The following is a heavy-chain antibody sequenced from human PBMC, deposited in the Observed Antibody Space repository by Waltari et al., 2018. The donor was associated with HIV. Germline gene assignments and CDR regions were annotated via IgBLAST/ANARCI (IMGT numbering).Heavy chain of an antibody. D-gene: IGHD5-12*01. CDR3: ARDGWLRSAYGMDV. V-gene: IGHV3-48*01. J-gene: IGHJ6*02. Sequence: EVQLVESGGGLVQPGWSLRLSCVTSGFTFSSFSLNWVRQAPGKGLEFISYISGSSSTIYYADSVKGRFTISRDNARNSLYLQMNSLRAEDTAVYYCARDGWLRSAYGMDVWGQGTTVTVS. CDR1: GFTFSSFS. CDR2: ISGSSSTI.